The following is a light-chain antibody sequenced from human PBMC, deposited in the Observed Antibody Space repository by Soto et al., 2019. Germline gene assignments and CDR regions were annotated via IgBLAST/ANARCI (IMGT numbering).Light chain of an antibody. CDR3: QQYDSSPRT. Sequence: DNVLTQSPGTLSLSPGERATLSCRASQSVSSNFLAWYQQKPGQAPRLLIYAASNRATGIPDRFSGSGSGTDFTLTISRLEPEDFAVYYCQQYDSSPRTFGQGTKVEIK. CDR2: AAS. CDR1: QSVSSNF. V-gene: IGKV3-20*01. J-gene: IGKJ1*01.